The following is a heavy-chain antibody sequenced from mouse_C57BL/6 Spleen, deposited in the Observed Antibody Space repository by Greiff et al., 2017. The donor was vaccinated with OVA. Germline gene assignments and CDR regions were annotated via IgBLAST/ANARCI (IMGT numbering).Heavy chain of an antibody. CDR3: ARERRLGFDY. V-gene: IGHV1-54*01. Sequence: QVQLQQSGAELVRPGTSVKVSCKASGYAFTNYLIEWVKQRPGQGLEWIGVINPGSGGTNYNEKFKGKATLTADKSSSTAYMQLSSLTYADSAVYFCARERRLGFDYWGQGTTLTVSS. CDR2: INPGSGGT. CDR1: GYAFTNYL. D-gene: IGHD4-1*01. J-gene: IGHJ2*01.